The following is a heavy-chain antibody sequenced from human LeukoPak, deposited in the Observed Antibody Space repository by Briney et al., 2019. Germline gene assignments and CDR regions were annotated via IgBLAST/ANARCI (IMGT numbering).Heavy chain of an antibody. V-gene: IGHV1-2*02. D-gene: IGHD3-22*01. Sequence: GASVKVSCKASGYSFTGYYMHWVRQAPGQGLEWMGWINPSSDATKYAQKFQGRVAMTRDTSISTAYMELSRLRSDDTAVYYCARDYYDISDDFPGYGGQGTQVTVSS. CDR2: INPSSDAT. J-gene: IGHJ4*02. CDR1: GYSFTGYY. CDR3: ARDYYDISDDFPGY.